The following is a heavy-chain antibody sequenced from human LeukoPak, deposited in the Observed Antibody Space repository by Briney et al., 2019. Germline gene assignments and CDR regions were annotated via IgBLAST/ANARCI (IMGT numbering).Heavy chain of an antibody. Sequence: SGPTLVNPTQTLTLTCTFSGFSLSTSGVGVGWIRQPPGKALEWLALIYWSDDKRYSPSLKSRLTITKDTSKNQVVLTMTNMDPVDTATYYCAYRQALGIAAAGSFDYWGQGTLVTVSS. D-gene: IGHD6-13*01. CDR3: AYRQALGIAAAGSFDY. CDR1: GFSLSTSGVG. V-gene: IGHV2-5*01. J-gene: IGHJ4*02. CDR2: IYWSDDK.